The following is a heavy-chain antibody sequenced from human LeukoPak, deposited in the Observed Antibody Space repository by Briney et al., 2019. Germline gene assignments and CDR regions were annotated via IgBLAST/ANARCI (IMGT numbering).Heavy chain of an antibody. CDR3: ARDLGPHSSSPNSGAFDI. D-gene: IGHD6-6*01. CDR2: ITSSATT. V-gene: IGHV3-11*04. J-gene: IGHJ3*02. CDR1: GFTFSDYY. Sequence: PGGSLRLPCAASGFTFSDYYMTWIRQAPGKGLEWVSYITSSATTYYADSVKGRFTISRDNAKTSLYLQMNSLRAEDTAVYYCARDLGPHSSSPNSGAFDIWGQGTMVTVSS.